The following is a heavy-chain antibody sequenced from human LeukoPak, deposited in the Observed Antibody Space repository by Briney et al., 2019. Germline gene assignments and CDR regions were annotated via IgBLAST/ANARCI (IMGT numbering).Heavy chain of an antibody. CDR3: ARRKYYYDSSGYYNLFDP. J-gene: IGHJ5*02. Sequence: PSETLSLTCTVSGGSISSSSYYWGWIRQPPGKGLEWLGSIYYSGSTYYNPSLKSRVTISVDTSKNQFSLKLSSVTAADTAVYYCARRKYYYDSSGYYNLFDPWGQGTLVTVSS. D-gene: IGHD3-22*01. CDR1: GGSISSSSYY. V-gene: IGHV4-39*01. CDR2: IYYSGST.